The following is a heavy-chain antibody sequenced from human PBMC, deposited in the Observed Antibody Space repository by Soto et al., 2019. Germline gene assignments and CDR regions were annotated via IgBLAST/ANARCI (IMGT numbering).Heavy chain of an antibody. CDR3: ARDAPPYERELLRTDF. V-gene: IGHV3-21*01. Sequence: PGGSLRLSCAASGFTFSSYSMNWVRQAPGKGLEWVSSISSSSSYIYYADSVKGRFTISRDNAKNSLYLQMNSLRAEDTAVYYCARDAPPYERELLRTDFWGPGTLVTVFS. J-gene: IGHJ4*02. CDR1: GFTFSSYS. D-gene: IGHD1-26*01. CDR2: ISSSSSYI.